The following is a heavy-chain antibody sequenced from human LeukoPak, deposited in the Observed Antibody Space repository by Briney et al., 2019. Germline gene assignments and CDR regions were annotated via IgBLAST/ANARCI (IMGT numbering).Heavy chain of an antibody. CDR2: INHSGST. CDR3: ARGRVNYYYYGMDV. V-gene: IGHV4-34*01. J-gene: IGHJ6*02. D-gene: IGHD3-10*01. Sequence: SETLSLTCAVYGGSFSGYYWSWIRQPPGKGLEWIGEINHSGSTNYNPSLKSRVTISVDTSKNQFSLKLSSVTAADTAVYYCARGRVNYYYYGMDVWGQGTTVTVSS. CDR1: GGSFSGYY.